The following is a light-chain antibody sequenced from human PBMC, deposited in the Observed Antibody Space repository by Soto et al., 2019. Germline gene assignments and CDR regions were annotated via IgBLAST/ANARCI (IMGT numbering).Light chain of an antibody. CDR3: SSFTSTNTWV. V-gene: IGLV2-14*01. CDR2: EAF. J-gene: IGLJ3*02. Sequence: QSALTQVASVSGSPGQSITISCTATSSDVGGHDYVSWYLQHPGKAPKLLIYEAFNRPSGVSDRFSGSKSGSTASLTISGLQAEDEGDYYCSSFTSTNTWVFGGGTKHTVL. CDR1: SSDVGGHDY.